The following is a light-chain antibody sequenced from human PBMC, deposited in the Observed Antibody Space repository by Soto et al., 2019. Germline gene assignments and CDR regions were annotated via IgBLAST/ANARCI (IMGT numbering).Light chain of an antibody. CDR3: QQYGSSPLT. CDR2: GAS. CDR1: QSVSSSS. V-gene: IGKV3-20*01. Sequence: EIALTQSPGTLSLSPGERATLSCRASQSVSSSSLAWYQHQPGKAPRLLVYGASSRATGIPDRFSGSGSGTDFTLTISRLEPEDFALYYCQQYGSSPLTFGQGTKVDIK. J-gene: IGKJ1*01.